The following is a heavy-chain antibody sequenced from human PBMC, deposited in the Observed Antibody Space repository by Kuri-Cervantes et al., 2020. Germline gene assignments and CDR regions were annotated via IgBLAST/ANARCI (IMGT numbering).Heavy chain of an antibody. CDR3: ARVALGGVFFEY. V-gene: IGHV4-59*12. Sequence: SETLSLTCAVYGGSFSGYYWSWIRQPPGKGLEWIGYIYYSGSTNYNPSLKSRVTISVDTSKNQFSLQLSSVTAADTAVYYCARVALGGVFFEYWGQGTLVTVSS. J-gene: IGHJ4*02. CDR2: IYYSGST. CDR1: GGSFSGYY. D-gene: IGHD2-8*02.